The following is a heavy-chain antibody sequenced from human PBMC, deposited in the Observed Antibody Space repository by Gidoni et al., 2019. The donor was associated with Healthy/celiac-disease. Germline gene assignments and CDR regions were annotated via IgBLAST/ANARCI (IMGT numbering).Heavy chain of an antibody. CDR2: ISYDGSNK. V-gene: IGHV3-30*01. J-gene: IGHJ2*01. CDR1: GFTFSSYA. D-gene: IGHD2-15*01. Sequence: QVQLVESGGGVVQPGRSLRLSCAASGFTFSSYAMHWVRQAPGKGLEWVAVISYDGSNKYYADSVKGRFTISRDNSKNTLYLQMNSLRAEDTAVYYCAGVVAGGGWYFDLWGRGTLVTVSS. CDR3: AGVVAGGGWYFDL.